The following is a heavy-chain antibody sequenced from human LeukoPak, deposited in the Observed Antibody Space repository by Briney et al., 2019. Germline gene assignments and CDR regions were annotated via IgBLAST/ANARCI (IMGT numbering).Heavy chain of an antibody. V-gene: IGHV3-30*04. CDR3: ARAHFDWLLDY. Sequence: GGSLRLSCAASGFTFSSYAMHWVRQAPGKGLEWVAVISYDGSNKYYADSVKGRFTISRDNSKNTLYLQMNSLRAEDTAVYYRARAHFDWLLDYWGQGTLVTVSS. D-gene: IGHD3-9*01. CDR1: GFTFSSYA. J-gene: IGHJ4*02. CDR2: ISYDGSNK.